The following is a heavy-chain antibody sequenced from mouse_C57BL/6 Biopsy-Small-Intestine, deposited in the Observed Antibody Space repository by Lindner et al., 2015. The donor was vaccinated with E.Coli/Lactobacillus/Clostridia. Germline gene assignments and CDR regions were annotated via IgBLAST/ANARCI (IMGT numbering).Heavy chain of an antibody. CDR1: GFSFNTYA. V-gene: IGHV10-1*01. CDR3: VRENFYGPFDY. CDR2: IRIKSKNYAT. Sequence: ESGGGLVQPKGSLKLSCAASGFSFNTYAMNWVRQAPGRGLEWVARIRIKSKNYATYYADSVKDRFTISRDDSESMLYLQMNNLNTEDTAIYYCVRENFYGPFDYWGQGTTLTVSS. J-gene: IGHJ2*01. D-gene: IGHD1-1*01.